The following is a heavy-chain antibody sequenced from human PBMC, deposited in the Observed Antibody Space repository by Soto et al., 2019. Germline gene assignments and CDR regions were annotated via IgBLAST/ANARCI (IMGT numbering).Heavy chain of an antibody. CDR1: GFTFTTYW. CDR2: IRQDGGAQ. J-gene: IGHJ4*02. Sequence: EVQLVESGGGLAQPGGSLRLSCVASGFTFTTYWLSWVRQAPGKGLEWVANIRQDGGAQYYVDSVKGRFTISRDNAKNSVYLQMDSLRAEDTAVYYCVRGGHGSGSYLESYWGQGILVTVSS. V-gene: IGHV3-7*03. CDR3: VRGGHGSGSYLESY. D-gene: IGHD3-10*01.